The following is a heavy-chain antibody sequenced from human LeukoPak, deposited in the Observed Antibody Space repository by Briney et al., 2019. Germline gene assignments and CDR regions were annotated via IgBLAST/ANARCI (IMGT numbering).Heavy chain of an antibody. J-gene: IGHJ4*02. CDR2: IKSNNDGGTT. V-gene: IGHV3-15*01. Sequence: GGSLRLPCAASGFIFNKAWMNWVRQAPGKGPEWVGRIKSNNDGGTTDYASPVEGRFIISRDDSKNTIYLQMNRLIIDDTAIYYCTPVMVEDRGFWGQGTLVTVSS. D-gene: IGHD2-21*01. CDR1: GFIFNKAW. CDR3: TPVMVEDRGF.